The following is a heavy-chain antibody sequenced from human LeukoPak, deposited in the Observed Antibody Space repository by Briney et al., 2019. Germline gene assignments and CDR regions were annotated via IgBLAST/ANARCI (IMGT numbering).Heavy chain of an antibody. CDR1: GFTFSRYA. Sequence: GGSLRLSCAASGFTFSRYAIHWVRQAPGKGLEWASYISVSGNTIDYADSVKGRFTISRDNSKNTLYLQMNSLRAEDTAVYYCAKANGAAVRPFDYWGQGTLVTVSS. J-gene: IGHJ4*02. CDR2: ISVSGNTI. D-gene: IGHD1-1*01. V-gene: IGHV3-48*01. CDR3: AKANGAAVRPFDY.